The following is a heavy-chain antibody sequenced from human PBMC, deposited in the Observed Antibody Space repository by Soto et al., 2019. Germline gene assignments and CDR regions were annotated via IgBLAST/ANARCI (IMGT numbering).Heavy chain of an antibody. J-gene: IGHJ3*02. CDR3: ARAGEWLTSRAFDI. Sequence: KPSETLSLTCTVSGGSISSYYWSWIRQPAGKGLEWIGRIYTSGSTNYNPSLKSRVTMSVDTSKNQFSLKLSSVTAADTAVYYCARAGEWLTSRAFDIWGQGTMVTVSS. CDR2: IYTSGST. V-gene: IGHV4-4*07. CDR1: GGSISSYY. D-gene: IGHD3-10*01.